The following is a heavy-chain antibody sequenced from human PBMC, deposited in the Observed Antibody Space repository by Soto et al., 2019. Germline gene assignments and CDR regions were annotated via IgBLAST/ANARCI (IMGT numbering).Heavy chain of an antibody. CDR1: GGSISISNW. J-gene: IGHJ4*02. CDR3: AHRPIVGAAI. V-gene: IGHV4-4*02. Sequence: QVQLQESGPGLVKPSGTLSLTCAVFGGSISISNWWTWVRQPPGKGLDWIGEIFHSGSTKYNSSLMGIVTISVDKANNQFSLKVSSGTAADTAVYYCAHRPIVGAAIWGQGTLVTVSS. CDR2: IFHSGST. D-gene: IGHD1-26*01.